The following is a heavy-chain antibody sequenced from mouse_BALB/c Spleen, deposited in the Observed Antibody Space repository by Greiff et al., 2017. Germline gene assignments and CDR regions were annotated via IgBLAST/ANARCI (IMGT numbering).Heavy chain of an antibody. J-gene: IGHJ2*01. CDR2: ISSGGSYT. Sequence: EVMLVESGGGLVKPGGSLKLSCAASGFTFSSYAMSWVRQSPEKRLEWVAEISSGGSYTYYPDTVTGRFTISRDNAKNTLYLEMSSLRSEDTAMYYCARDNGSSYYFDYWGQGTTLTVSS. D-gene: IGHD1-1*01. V-gene: IGHV5-9-4*01. CDR1: GFTFSSYA. CDR3: ARDNGSSYYFDY.